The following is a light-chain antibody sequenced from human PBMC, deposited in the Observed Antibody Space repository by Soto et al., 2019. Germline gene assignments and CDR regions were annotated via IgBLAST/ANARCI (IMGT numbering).Light chain of an antibody. CDR1: QCISKC. Sequence: DIVLTQSPSTLSASLGDRVTFSCRASQCISKCLAWYQQRPGKAPRLLIYDTSNLDTGVPSRFSGSGSATEFTLTISSLQPDDFATYYCQQYNNYWTFGQGTKVDIK. CDR2: DTS. V-gene: IGKV1-5*01. J-gene: IGKJ1*01. CDR3: QQYNNYWT.